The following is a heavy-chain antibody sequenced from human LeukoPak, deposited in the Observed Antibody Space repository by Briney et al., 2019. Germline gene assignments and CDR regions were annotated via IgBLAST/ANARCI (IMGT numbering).Heavy chain of an antibody. V-gene: IGHV3-23*01. CDR1: GFTFNNYA. Sequence: GGSLRLSCAASGFTFNNYAMNWVRQAPGKGLEWVSVISGSGGTTYYADSVKGRFTISRDSSKNTLYLQMNSLGAEDTAVYYCAKVSGGGLYYDGMDVWGQGTTVTVSS. J-gene: IGHJ6*02. CDR2: ISGSGGTT. CDR3: AKVSGGGLYYDGMDV. D-gene: IGHD1-14*01.